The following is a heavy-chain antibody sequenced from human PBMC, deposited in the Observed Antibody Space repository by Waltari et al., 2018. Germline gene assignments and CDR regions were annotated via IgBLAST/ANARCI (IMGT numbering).Heavy chain of an antibody. CDR1: GFTFSSYA. V-gene: IGHV3-23*04. CDR3: AKPFFYYDFWSGPPDY. J-gene: IGHJ4*02. CDR2: ISGSGGST. D-gene: IGHD3-3*01. Sequence: EVQLVESGGGLVQPGGSLRLSCAASGFTFSSYAMSWVRQAPGKGLEWVSAISGSGGSTYYADSVKGRFTISRDNSKNTLYLQMNSLRAEDTAVYYCAKPFFYYDFWSGPPDYWGQGTLVTVSS.